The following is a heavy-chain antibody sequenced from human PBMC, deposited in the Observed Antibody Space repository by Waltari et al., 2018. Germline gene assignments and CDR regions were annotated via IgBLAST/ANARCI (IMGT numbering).Heavy chain of an antibody. CDR1: GFTFVDYS. V-gene: IGHV3-49*04. CDR2: IRSKAYGETT. J-gene: IGHJ5*02. Sequence: DVQLAESGGGLVQPGRSLRLSCTTSGFTFVDYSIHWVRQAPGQGLEWVGFIRSKAYGETTDYAASVRGRFTISRDDSKSIAYLQMNSLKTEDTAIYFCARDLMYGEHPLFDRWGQGTLVTVSS. D-gene: IGHD4-17*01. CDR3: ARDLMYGEHPLFDR.